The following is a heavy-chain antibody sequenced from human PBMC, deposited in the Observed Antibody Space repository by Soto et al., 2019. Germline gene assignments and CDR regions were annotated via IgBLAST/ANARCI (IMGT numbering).Heavy chain of an antibody. CDR1: GGSTSSYY. D-gene: IGHD3-9*01. CDR3: ARVTPHYDIVTGYYPHYFYY. Sequence: QVQLQESGPGLVKPSETLSLTCTVSGGSTSSYYLSWIRQPPGKGLEWIWYIYYSGSTNYNPALKSRVTISVDTSTNQFSLKLSSVTAADTAVYYWARVTPHYDIVTGYYPHYFYYWGQGTLVTVSS. CDR2: IYYSGST. V-gene: IGHV4-59*01. J-gene: IGHJ4*02.